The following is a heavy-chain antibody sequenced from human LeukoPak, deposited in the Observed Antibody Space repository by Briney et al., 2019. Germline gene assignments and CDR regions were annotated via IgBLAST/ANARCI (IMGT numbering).Heavy chain of an antibody. CDR1: GFSFKKYG. CDR3: ARGVLVVGATGGDY. J-gene: IGHJ4*02. D-gene: IGHD1-26*01. V-gene: IGHV3-30*02. Sequence: GGSLRLSCTASGFSFKKYGIHWVRQAPGKGLEWVTFMQYGGSDKLYADSVKGRFTISRDNARNTLFLQMNSLRAEDTAVYYCARGVLVVGATGGDYWGQGTLVTVSS. CDR2: MQYGGSDK.